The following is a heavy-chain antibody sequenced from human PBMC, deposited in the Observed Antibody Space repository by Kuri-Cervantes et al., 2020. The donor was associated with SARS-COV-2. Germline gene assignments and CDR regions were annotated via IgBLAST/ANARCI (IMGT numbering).Heavy chain of an antibody. D-gene: IGHD3-3*01. CDR2: INSDGSST. Sequence: GGSLRLSCAASGFTFSSYWMHWVRQAPGKELVWVPRINSDGSSTSYADSVKGRFTISRDNAKNTLYLQMNSLRAEDTAVYYCARYVGKSSYDFGRGASDIWGQGTMVTVSS. CDR3: ARYVGKSSYDFGRGASDI. V-gene: IGHV3-74*01. CDR1: GFTFSSYW. J-gene: IGHJ3*02.